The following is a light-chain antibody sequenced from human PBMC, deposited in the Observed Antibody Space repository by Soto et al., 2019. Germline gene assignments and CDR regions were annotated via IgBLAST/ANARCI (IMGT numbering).Light chain of an antibody. CDR2: DAS. Sequence: EIVLTQSPGTLSLSPGERATLSCRASESVSNSYLAWYQQKPGQPPRLLINDASRRATGIPARFSGSESGTDFTLIISILEPEDFAVYYCQQYGTSPFTFGGGTTVEIK. CDR1: ESVSNSY. V-gene: IGKV3-20*01. CDR3: QQYGTSPFT. J-gene: IGKJ4*01.